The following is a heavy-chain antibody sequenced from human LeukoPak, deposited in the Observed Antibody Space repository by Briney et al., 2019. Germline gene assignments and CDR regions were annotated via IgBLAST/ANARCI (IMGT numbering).Heavy chain of an antibody. V-gene: IGHV6-1*01. Sequence: SQTLSLTCAISGDSVSSNSAAWNWMRQSPSRGLEWLGRTYYRSNWFHHYAVSVKSRITINPDTSKNQLSLQLNSVTPEDTAVYYCARERLNHFDYWGQGTLVTVSS. CDR3: ARERLNHFDY. CDR2: TYYRSNWFH. D-gene: IGHD1-14*01. J-gene: IGHJ4*02. CDR1: GDSVSSNSAA.